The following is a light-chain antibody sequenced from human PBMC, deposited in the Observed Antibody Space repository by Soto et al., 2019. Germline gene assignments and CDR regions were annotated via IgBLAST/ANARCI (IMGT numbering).Light chain of an antibody. CDR2: DVS. CDR3: CSYTGRSTHA. Sequence: QSVLTQPASVSGSPGQSSSISCTGTSSDVGGYNFVSWYQQHPGKAPKLIIYDVSNRPSGVSYRFSGSKSGNTASLTISGLQAEDEADYYCCSYTGRSTHAFGPGTKVTVL. V-gene: IGLV2-14*01. CDR1: SSDVGGYNF. J-gene: IGLJ1*01.